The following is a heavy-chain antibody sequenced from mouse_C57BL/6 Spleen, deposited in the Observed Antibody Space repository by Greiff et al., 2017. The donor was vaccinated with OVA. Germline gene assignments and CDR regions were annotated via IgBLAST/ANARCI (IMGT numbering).Heavy chain of an antibody. CDR1: GYTFTSYW. CDR2: IDPSDSYT. CDR3: AHSSGYVGY. Sequence: QVQLQQPGAELVRPGTSVKLSCKASGYTFTSYWMHWVKQRPGQGLEWIGVIDPSDSYTNYNQKFKGKATLTVDTSSSTAYMQLSSLTSEDSAVYYCAHSSGYVGYWGQGTTLTVSS. D-gene: IGHD3-2*02. V-gene: IGHV1-59*01. J-gene: IGHJ2*01.